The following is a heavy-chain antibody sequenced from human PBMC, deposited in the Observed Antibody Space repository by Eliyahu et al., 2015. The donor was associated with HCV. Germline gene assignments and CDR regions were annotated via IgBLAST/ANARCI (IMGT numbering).Heavy chain of an antibody. CDR3: ARRDIVVVVAALDY. J-gene: IGHJ4*02. Sequence: EVQLLESGGGLVQPGGSLRLXCAASGFSFSDYGMAWVRQAPGKGLEWISGVSVSDGNTYYADSLKGRFTISRDNSKNLLYLQMNSLRAEDTAVYFCARRDIVVVVAALDYWGQGTLVTVSS. CDR2: VSVSDGNT. CDR1: GFSFSDYG. D-gene: IGHD2-15*01. V-gene: IGHV3-23*01.